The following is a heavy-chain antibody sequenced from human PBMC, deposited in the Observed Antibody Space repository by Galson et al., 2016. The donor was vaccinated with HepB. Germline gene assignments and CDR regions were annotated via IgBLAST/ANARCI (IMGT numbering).Heavy chain of an antibody. CDR1: GFSLSTSGMC. CDR2: IDWDDVP. Sequence: PALVTPPQTLRLTCSFSGFSLSTSGMCLSWIRQPPGKALEWLASIDWDDVPYYRKSLKTSLTISKATFKNQVVLTMTNMDPVDTATYYCARPCLPGVTAPGMDVWGQGTTVTVSS. CDR3: ARPCLPGVTAPGMDV. J-gene: IGHJ6*02. V-gene: IGHV2-70*11. D-gene: IGHD2-21*02.